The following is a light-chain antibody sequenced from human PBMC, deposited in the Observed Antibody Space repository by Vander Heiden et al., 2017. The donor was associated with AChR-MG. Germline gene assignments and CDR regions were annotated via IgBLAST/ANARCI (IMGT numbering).Light chain of an antibody. CDR1: SSNLGSNS. V-gene: IGLV1-44*01. CDR2: SDD. J-gene: IGLJ1*01. CDR3: ATWDDSLTAYF. Sequence: QSVLAQPPSPSGTPGQRVTGSSSGSSSNLGSNSVNWYQQVPGRAPKLLIHSDDHRPSGVPDRFSGSRSGTSASLAITGLQSEDEAVYYCATWDDSLTAYFFGPGTTVTVL.